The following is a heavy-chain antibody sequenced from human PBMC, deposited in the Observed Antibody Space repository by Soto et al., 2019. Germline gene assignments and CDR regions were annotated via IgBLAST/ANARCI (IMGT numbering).Heavy chain of an antibody. J-gene: IGHJ6*02. D-gene: IGHD3-10*01. CDR1: GYTFTSYY. Sequence: RASVKVSCKASGYTFTSYYVHWVRQAPGQGLEWMGIINPSGGSASYAQKFQGRVTMTRDTSTSTVYMELSSLRSEDTAVYYCARDKQVAPITWTYYGLDVWGQGTTVTVSS. CDR2: INPSGGSA. CDR3: ARDKQVAPITWTYYGLDV. V-gene: IGHV1-46*01.